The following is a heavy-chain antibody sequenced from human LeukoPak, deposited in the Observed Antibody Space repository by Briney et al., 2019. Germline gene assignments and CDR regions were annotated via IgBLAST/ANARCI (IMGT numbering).Heavy chain of an antibody. J-gene: IGHJ4*02. V-gene: IGHV4-61*02. CDR2: IYTSGST. CDR3: ARGGFGAKGLFDY. CDR1: GGSISSGSYY. Sequence: SETLSLTCTVSGGSISSGSYYWSWIRQPAGKGLEWIGRIYTSGSTNYNPSLKSRVTISVDTSKNQFSLKLSSVTAADTAVYYCARGGFGAKGLFDYWGQGTLVTASS. D-gene: IGHD3-3*01.